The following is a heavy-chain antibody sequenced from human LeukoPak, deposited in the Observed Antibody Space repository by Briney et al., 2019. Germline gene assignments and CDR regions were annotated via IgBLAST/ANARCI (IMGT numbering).Heavy chain of an antibody. V-gene: IGHV4-59*01. J-gene: IGHJ4*02. D-gene: IGHD1-26*01. CDR2: IYYSGST. Sequence: SETLSLTCTVSGGSISSDYWSWMRQPPGKGLECIGYIYYSGSTNYNPSLKSRVTISVDTSKNQFSLKLSSVTAADTAVYYCARDNSGNYYFDYWGQGTLVTVSS. CDR3: ARDNSGNYYFDY. CDR1: GGSISSDY.